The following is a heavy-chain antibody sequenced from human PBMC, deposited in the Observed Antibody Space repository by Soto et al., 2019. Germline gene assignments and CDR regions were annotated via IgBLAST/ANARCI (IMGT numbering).Heavy chain of an antibody. J-gene: IGHJ4*02. CDR3: ARDSGAKLSSS. CDR1: GGTFSSYR. CDR2: IVPIYRTA. D-gene: IGHD6-13*01. Sequence: QVQLVQSGAEMRRPGSSVKVSCKASGGTFSSYRINWVRQAPGQGLEWVGGIVPIYRTADYAQKFQGSVTITADESARTAYMELRGLKSQDTAVYYCARDSGAKLSSSWGQGTLVTVSS. V-gene: IGHV1-69*01.